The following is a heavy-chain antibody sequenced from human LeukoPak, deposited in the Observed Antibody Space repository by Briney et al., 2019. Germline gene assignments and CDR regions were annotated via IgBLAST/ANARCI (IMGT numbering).Heavy chain of an antibody. V-gene: IGHV4-39*01. CDR1: GVSLSSSSYY. J-gene: IGHJ4*02. D-gene: IGHD3-9*01. CDR2: IYYSGST. Sequence: KPSETLSLTCTVSGVSLSSSSYYWGWVRQPPGKGLEWIGNIYYSGSTYYNPSLKSRLTISLDTSQRQFSLRLSSVTAADTALYYCTRGSYDVLTGYSTLGEYWGQGTLVTVSS. CDR3: TRGSYDVLTGYSTLGEY.